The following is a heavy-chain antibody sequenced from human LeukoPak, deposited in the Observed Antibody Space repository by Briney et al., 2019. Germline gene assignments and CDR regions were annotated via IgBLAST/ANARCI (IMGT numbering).Heavy chain of an antibody. V-gene: IGHV4-59*01. CDR3: ARVVPDYYDSSTYADY. CDR2: IYYSGST. J-gene: IGHJ4*02. CDR1: GGSISSYY. D-gene: IGHD3-22*01. Sequence: PSETLSLTCTVSGGSISSYYWSWIQQPPGKGLEWIGYIYYSGSTNYNPSLKSRVTISVDTSKNQFSLRLSSVTAADTAVYYCARVVPDYYDSSTYADYWGQGTLVTVSS.